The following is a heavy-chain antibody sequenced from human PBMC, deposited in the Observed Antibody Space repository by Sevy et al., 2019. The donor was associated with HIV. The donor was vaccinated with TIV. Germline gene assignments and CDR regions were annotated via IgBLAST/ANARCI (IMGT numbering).Heavy chain of an antibody. J-gene: IGHJ4*02. Sequence: GGSLILSCAASGFTFSSYSMNWVRQAPGKGLEWVSYISSSSTIYYADSVKGRFTISRDNAKNSLYLQMNSLRDEDTAVYYCARDGDPYYYDSSGYYLQPSFDYWGQGTLVTVSS. CDR1: GFTFSSYS. V-gene: IGHV3-48*02. D-gene: IGHD3-22*01. CDR3: ARDGDPYYYDSSGYYLQPSFDY. CDR2: ISSSSTI.